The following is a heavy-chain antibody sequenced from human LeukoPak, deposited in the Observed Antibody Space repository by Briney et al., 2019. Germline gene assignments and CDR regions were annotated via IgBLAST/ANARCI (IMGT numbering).Heavy chain of an antibody. CDR1: GGSISSYY. V-gene: IGHV4-59*01. J-gene: IGHJ4*02. Sequence: SETLSLTCTVSGGSISSYYWSWIRQPPGKGLEWIGYIYYSGSTNYNPSLKSRVTISVDTSKNQFSLKLSSVTAADTAVYYCARETALVGATSWIDYWGQGTLVTVSS. D-gene: IGHD1-26*01. CDR3: ARETALVGATSWIDY. CDR2: IYYSGST.